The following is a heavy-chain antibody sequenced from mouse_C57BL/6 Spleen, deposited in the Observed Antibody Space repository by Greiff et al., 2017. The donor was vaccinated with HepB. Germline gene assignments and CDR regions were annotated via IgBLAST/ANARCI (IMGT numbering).Heavy chain of an antibody. Sequence: QVHVKQSGAELARPGASVKMSCKASGYTFTSYTMHWVKQRPGQGLEWIGYINPSSGYTKYNQKFKDKATLTADKSSSTAYMQLSSLTSEDSAVYYCARGSSDYYAMDYWGQGTSVTVSS. D-gene: IGHD1-1*01. V-gene: IGHV1-4*01. CDR1: GYTFTSYT. CDR2: INPSSGYT. J-gene: IGHJ4*01. CDR3: ARGSSDYYAMDY.